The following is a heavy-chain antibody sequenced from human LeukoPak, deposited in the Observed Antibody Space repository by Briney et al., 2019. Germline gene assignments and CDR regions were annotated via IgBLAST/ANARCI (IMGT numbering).Heavy chain of an antibody. J-gene: IGHJ4*02. V-gene: IGHV4-59*11. CDR3: ARAIFGVVNFDY. CDR1: GGSISSHY. D-gene: IGHD3-3*01. Sequence: SETLSLTCTVSGGSISSHYWSWIRQPPGKGLEWIGYIYYSGSTNYNPSLKSRVTISVDTSKNQFSLKLSSVTAADTAVYYCARAIFGVVNFDYWGQGTLVTVSS. CDR2: IYYSGST.